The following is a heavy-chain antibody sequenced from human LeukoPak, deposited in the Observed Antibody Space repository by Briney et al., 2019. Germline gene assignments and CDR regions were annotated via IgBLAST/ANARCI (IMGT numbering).Heavy chain of an antibody. V-gene: IGHV4-39*07. D-gene: IGHD6-13*01. Sequence: SETLSLTCTVSGGSISSTNYYWGWIRQPPGKGLEWIGSISYSGGTYYNPSLKSRVTISVDTSKNQFSLKLSSVTAADTAVYYCARRGYSSSWYRTNWFDPWGQGTLVTVSS. J-gene: IGHJ5*02. CDR3: ARRGYSSSWYRTNWFDP. CDR2: ISYSGGT. CDR1: GGSISSTNYY.